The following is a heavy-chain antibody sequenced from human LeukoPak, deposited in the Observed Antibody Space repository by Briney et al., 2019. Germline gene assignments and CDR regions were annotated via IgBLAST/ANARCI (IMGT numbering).Heavy chain of an antibody. Sequence: ASVKVSCKASGYTFTSYDINWVRQATGQGLEWMGWMNPNSGNTGYAQKFQGRVTMTRNTSISTAYMELSSLRSEDTAVYYCATLKRYYYDSTGSWGQGTLVTVSS. D-gene: IGHD3-22*01. CDR1: GYTFTSYD. V-gene: IGHV1-8*02. CDR3: ATLKRYYYDSTGS. CDR2: MNPNSGNT. J-gene: IGHJ4*02.